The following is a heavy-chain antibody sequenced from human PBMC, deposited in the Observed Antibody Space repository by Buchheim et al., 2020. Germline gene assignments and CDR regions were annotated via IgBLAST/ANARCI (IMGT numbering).Heavy chain of an antibody. Sequence: QVHLQESGPGLVRPSQTLSLTCTVSGGSINTGDYYWSWIRQSPGKGLEWIGYIYDSGYTYYNPSLKSRVTISIDTSKNQFSLKLSSVTAADTAVYYCVREVAGYIYGMFDYWGQGTL. J-gene: IGHJ4*02. D-gene: IGHD5-18*01. CDR2: IYDSGYT. CDR3: VREVAGYIYGMFDY. V-gene: IGHV4-30-4*01. CDR1: GGSINTGDYY.